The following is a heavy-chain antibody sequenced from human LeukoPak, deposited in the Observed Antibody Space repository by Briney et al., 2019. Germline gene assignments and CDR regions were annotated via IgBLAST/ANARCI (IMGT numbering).Heavy chain of an antibody. Sequence: SETLSLTCTVSGGSISSYYWSWIRQPPGKGLEWIGYIYYSGGTNYNPSLKSRVTISVDTSKNQFSLKLSSVAAADTAVYYCARAVAGNDAFDIWGQGTMVTVSS. CDR1: GGSISSYY. V-gene: IGHV4-59*01. J-gene: IGHJ3*02. D-gene: IGHD6-19*01. CDR3: ARAVAGNDAFDI. CDR2: IYYSGGT.